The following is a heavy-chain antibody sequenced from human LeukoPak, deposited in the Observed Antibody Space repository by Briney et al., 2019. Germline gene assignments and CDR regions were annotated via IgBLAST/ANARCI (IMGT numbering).Heavy chain of an antibody. Sequence: EGSLRLSCAASGFTFSSYAMSWVRQAPGKGLEWVSAISGSGGSTYYAASVKGRFTISRDNSKNTLYLQMNSLRADDTAVYYCAKTQGYYDAWGQGALVTVSS. CDR2: ISGSGGST. D-gene: IGHD2-15*01. CDR3: AKTQGYYDA. CDR1: GFTFSSYA. V-gene: IGHV3-23*01. J-gene: IGHJ5*02.